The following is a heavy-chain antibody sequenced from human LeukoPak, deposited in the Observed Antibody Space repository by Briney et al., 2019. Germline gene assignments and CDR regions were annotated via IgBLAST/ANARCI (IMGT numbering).Heavy chain of an antibody. D-gene: IGHD2-15*01. V-gene: IGHV1-2*04. Sequence: ASVKVSCKASGYTFTGYYMHWVRQAPGQGLEWMGWINPNSGGTNYAQKFQGWVTMTRDTSISTAYMELSRLRSDDTAVYYCARRLCSGGSCSSRDAFDIWGQGTMVTVSS. CDR3: ARRLCSGGSCSSRDAFDI. J-gene: IGHJ3*02. CDR1: GYTFTGYY. CDR2: INPNSGGT.